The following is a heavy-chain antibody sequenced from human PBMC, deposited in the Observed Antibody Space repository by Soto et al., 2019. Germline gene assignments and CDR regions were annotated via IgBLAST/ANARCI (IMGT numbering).Heavy chain of an antibody. J-gene: IGHJ1*01. CDR1: GITVSNVW. CDR2: IKSKAGGSTK. V-gene: IGHV3-15*01. CDR3: ATPRPGSHGYSF. Sequence: GGSLRRSCAPAGITVSNVWMTWIRQTTGKGLEWVGRIKSKAGGSTKEYGTPVKDRFIISRDDSKNTVDLQIHAMRTEDTAFYYCATPRPGSHGYSFWRQGALVTVSS. D-gene: IGHD3-16*01.